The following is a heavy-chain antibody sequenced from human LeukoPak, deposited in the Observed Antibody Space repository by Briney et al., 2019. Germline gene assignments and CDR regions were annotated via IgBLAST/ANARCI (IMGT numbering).Heavy chain of an antibody. D-gene: IGHD2-2*02. Sequence: SETLSLTCTVSGGSISSYYWSWIRQPPGKGLEWIGYIYYSGSTNYNPSLKSRVTISVDTSKNQFSLKPSSVTAADTAVYYCARDGHYCSSTSCYNWFQHWGQGTLVTVSS. J-gene: IGHJ1*01. CDR1: GGSISSYY. V-gene: IGHV4-59*01. CDR3: ARDGHYCSSTSCYNWFQH. CDR2: IYYSGST.